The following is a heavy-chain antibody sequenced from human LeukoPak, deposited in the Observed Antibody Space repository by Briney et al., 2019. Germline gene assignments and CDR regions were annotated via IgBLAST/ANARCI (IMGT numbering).Heavy chain of an antibody. D-gene: IGHD7-27*01. CDR3: ARLTLTGSLN. CDR1: GDSVNSGSYY. V-gene: IGHV4-61*01. J-gene: IGHJ4*02. Sequence: SETLSLTCSVSGDSVNSGSYYWSWIRQPPGKGLEWIGWIYYNGNTHYNPPLKSRVTLSVDTSKNQLSLKLNSVTAADTAVYYCARLTLTGSLNWGQGTLVTVSS. CDR2: IYYNGNT.